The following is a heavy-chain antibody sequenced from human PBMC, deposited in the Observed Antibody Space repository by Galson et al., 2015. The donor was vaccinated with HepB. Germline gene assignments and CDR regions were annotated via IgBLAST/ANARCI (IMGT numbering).Heavy chain of an antibody. CDR1: GFTFTDHY. D-gene: IGHD6-19*01. Sequence: SLRLSCAASGFTFTDHYMSWIRQAPGKGLEWVSYISGSGSFINYADSVKGRFTMSRYNAKNSVYLQLNSLRVEDTAVYYCARERQFLRDFDSWGQGTLVTVSS. J-gene: IGHJ4*02. CDR2: ISGSGSFI. V-gene: IGHV3-11*01. CDR3: ARERQFLRDFDS.